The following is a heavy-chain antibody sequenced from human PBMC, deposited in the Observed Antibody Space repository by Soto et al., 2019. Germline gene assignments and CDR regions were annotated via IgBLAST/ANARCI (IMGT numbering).Heavy chain of an antibody. V-gene: IGHV3-48*02. D-gene: IGHD1-26*01. CDR2: ISSGSKTI. CDR3: AREDILGARSFDY. J-gene: IGHJ4*02. Sequence: GGSLRLSCAASGFTFSSYSVNWVRQAPGQGLEWVSYISSGSKTIYYADSVKGRFTVSRDNAKNSQYLQMNSLRDEDTAVYYCAREDILGARSFDYWGQGTLVTVSS. CDR1: GFTFSSYS.